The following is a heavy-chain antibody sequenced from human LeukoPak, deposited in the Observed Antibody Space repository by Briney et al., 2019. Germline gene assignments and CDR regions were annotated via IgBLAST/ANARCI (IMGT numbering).Heavy chain of an antibody. CDR2: IYPGDFDT. CDR3: ARRGDWAFEY. V-gene: IGHV5-51*01. J-gene: IGHJ4*02. CDR1: GYTFTNYW. Sequence: PGESLKISCKASGYTFTNYWIGWVRQMPGKGLEWMGIIYPGDFDTTYGPSFEGQVTISADKSITTAYLQWSSLEASDTAIYYCARRGDWAFEYWDREPWSPSP. D-gene: IGHD2-21*02.